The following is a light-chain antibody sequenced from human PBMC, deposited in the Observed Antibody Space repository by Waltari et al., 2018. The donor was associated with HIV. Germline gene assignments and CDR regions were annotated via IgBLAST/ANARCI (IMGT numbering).Light chain of an antibody. CDR2: RNN. V-gene: IGLV1-47*01. CDR1: SPNIGSNY. Sequence: QSVLTQPPSASGTPGQRVTISCSGSSPNIGSNYVSWYQQLPGTAPKHLIYRNNQRPSGVPDRFSGSKSGTSASLAISGLRSEDEADYYCAAWDDSLSGQVFGGGTKLTVL. CDR3: AAWDDSLSGQV. J-gene: IGLJ3*02.